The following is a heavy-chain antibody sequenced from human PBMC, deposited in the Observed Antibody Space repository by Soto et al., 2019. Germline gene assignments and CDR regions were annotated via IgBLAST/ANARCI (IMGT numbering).Heavy chain of an antibody. V-gene: IGHV1-18*01. CDR1: GYTFTSYG. D-gene: IGHD6-13*01. CDR3: ARDRPIAESSEYFQH. Sequence: ASVKVSCKASGYTFTSYGISWVRQAPGQGLEWMGWISAYNGNTNYAQKLQGRVTMTTDTSTSTAYMELRSLRSDDTAVYYCARDRPIAESSEYFQHWGQGTLVTVSS. J-gene: IGHJ1*01. CDR2: ISAYNGNT.